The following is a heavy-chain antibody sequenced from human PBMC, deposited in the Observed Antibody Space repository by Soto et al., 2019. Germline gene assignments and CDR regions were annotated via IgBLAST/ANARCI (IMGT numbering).Heavy chain of an antibody. CDR3: ARADILVVPAAIGGDY. V-gene: IGHV3-33*01. D-gene: IGHD2-2*01. CDR1: GFTFSSYG. CDR2: IWYDGSNK. J-gene: IGHJ4*02. Sequence: QVQLVESGGGVVQPGRSLRLSCAASGFTFSSYGMHWVRQAPGKGLEWVAVIWYDGSNKYYADSVKGRFTISRDNSKNTLYLQMNSLRAADTAVYYCARADILVVPAAIGGDYWGQGTLVTVSS.